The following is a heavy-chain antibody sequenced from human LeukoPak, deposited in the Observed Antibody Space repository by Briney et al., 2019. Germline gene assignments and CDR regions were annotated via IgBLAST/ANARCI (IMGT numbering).Heavy chain of an antibody. Sequence: ASVKVSCKASGYTFTAYYMHWVRQAPGQGLEWMGRINPNSGGTNYAQKFQGRVTMTRDPSISTAYMEVSRLRSDDTAVYYCARPRSVSGSYSHFGYWGQGTLVTVSS. J-gene: IGHJ4*02. D-gene: IGHD1-26*01. CDR1: GYTFTAYY. CDR3: ARPRSVSGSYSHFGY. V-gene: IGHV1-2*06. CDR2: INPNSGGT.